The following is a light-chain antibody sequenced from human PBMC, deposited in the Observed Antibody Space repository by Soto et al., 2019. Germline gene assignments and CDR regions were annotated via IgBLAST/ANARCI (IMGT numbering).Light chain of an antibody. CDR3: QQYNSYSPF. V-gene: IGKV1-5*03. J-gene: IGKJ2*01. CDR2: KAS. Sequence: DIQMTQSPSTLSASVGDRVTITCRASQSISSWLAWYQQKPGKAPKLLFYKASSLESGVPSRFSGSGSGTEFTLTISSLQPDDFATYYCQQYNSYSPFFGQGTKLEIK. CDR1: QSISSW.